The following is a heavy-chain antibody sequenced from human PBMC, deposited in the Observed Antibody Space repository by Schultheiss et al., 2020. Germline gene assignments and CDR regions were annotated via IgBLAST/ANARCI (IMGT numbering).Heavy chain of an antibody. V-gene: IGHV1-46*03. CDR3: ARGSVLGYCTNGVCSTGNWFDP. CDR1: GYTFTSYG. J-gene: IGHJ5*02. Sequence: ASVKVSCKASGYTFTSYGISWVRQAPGQGLEWMGIINPSGGSTSYAQKFQGRVTMTRDTSTSTVYMELSSLRSEDTAVYYCARGSVLGYCTNGVCSTGNWFDPWGQGTLVTVSS. D-gene: IGHD2-8*01. CDR2: INPSGGST.